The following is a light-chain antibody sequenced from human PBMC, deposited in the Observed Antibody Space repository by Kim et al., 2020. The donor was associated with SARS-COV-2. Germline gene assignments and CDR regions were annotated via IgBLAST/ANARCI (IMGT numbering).Light chain of an antibody. V-gene: IGKV1-5*03. Sequence: DIQMTQSPSTLSASVGDRVTITCRASQSISTWLAWYRQKPGKAPNLLIYLASTLQSGVPSRFSGSGSGTEFTLTIDSLQPDDFATYYCQHYSRFPYTFGQGTKLEI. CDR2: LAS. J-gene: IGKJ2*01. CDR3: QHYSRFPYT. CDR1: QSISTW.